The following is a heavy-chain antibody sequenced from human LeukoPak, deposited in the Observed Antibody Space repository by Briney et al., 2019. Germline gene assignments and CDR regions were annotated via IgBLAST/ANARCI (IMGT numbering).Heavy chain of an antibody. D-gene: IGHD4-17*01. J-gene: IGHJ4*02. CDR1: GFTFSSYS. V-gene: IGHV3-21*01. CDR3: AREMYGDSPFDY. Sequence: PGGSLRLSCAASGFTFSSYSMNWVRLAPGKGLEWVSSISSSSRYIYFADSLKGRFTISRDNAKNSLYLQMNSLRAEDTAVYYCAREMYGDSPFDYWGQGTLVTVSS. CDR2: ISSSSRYI.